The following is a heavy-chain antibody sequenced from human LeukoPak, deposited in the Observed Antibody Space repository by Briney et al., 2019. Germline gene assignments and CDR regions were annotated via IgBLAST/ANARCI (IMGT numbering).Heavy chain of an antibody. CDR1: GYTFTGYY. Sequence: ASVKVSCKASGYTFTGYYMHWVRQAPGQGLEWMGRINPNSGGTNYAQKFQGRVTMTRDTSISTAYMELSRLRSDDTAVYYCARIIVVPAATLDSNYLAGVDYWGQGTLVTVS. D-gene: IGHD2-2*01. CDR3: ARIIVVPAATLDSNYLAGVDY. V-gene: IGHV1-2*06. J-gene: IGHJ4*02. CDR2: INPNSGGT.